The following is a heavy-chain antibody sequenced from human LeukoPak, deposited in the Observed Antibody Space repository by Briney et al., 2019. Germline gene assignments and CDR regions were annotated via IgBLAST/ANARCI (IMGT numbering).Heavy chain of an antibody. Sequence: SETLSLTCTVSGGSISSYYWSWIRQPAGKGLEWIGRIYTSGSTNYNPSLKSRVTMSVDTSKSQFSLKLSSVTAADTAVYYCARVPYSSGRYDPYYYYYMDVWGKGTTVTVSS. V-gene: IGHV4-4*07. CDR1: GGSISSYY. D-gene: IGHD6-19*01. CDR2: IYTSGST. J-gene: IGHJ6*03. CDR3: ARVPYSSGRYDPYYYYYMDV.